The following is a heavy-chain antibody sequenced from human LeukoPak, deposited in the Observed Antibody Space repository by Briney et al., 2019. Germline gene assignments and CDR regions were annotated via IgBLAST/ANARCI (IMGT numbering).Heavy chain of an antibody. CDR2: IYHSGST. Sequence: SETLSLTCAVSGGSISSGGYSWSRIRQPPGEGLEWFGYIYHSGSTYYNPSLKSRVTISVDTSKNQFSLKLSSVTAADTAVYYCARVLRPGSDYYFDYWGQGTLVTVSS. J-gene: IGHJ4*02. D-gene: IGHD3/OR15-3a*01. V-gene: IGHV4-30-2*01. CDR1: GGSISSGGYS. CDR3: ARVLRPGSDYYFDY.